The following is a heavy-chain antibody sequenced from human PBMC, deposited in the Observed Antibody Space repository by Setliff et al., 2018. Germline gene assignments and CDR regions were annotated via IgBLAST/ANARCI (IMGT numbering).Heavy chain of an antibody. CDR3: ARVPRFTDMRNAFDI. V-gene: IGHV4-31*03. J-gene: IGHJ3*02. CDR2: IYYSGST. CDR1: GGSISSGGYY. Sequence: SETLSLTCTVSGGSISSGGYYWSWIHQHPGKGLEWIGYIYYSGSTYYNPSLKGRVTISVDTSKNQFSLKLSSVTAADTAVYYCARVPRFTDMRNAFDIWGQGTMVTVSS. D-gene: IGHD2-15*01.